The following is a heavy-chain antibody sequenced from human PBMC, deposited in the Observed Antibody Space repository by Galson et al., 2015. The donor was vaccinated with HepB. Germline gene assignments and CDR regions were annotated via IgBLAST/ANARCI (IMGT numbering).Heavy chain of an antibody. CDR3: ARKSFDSSNYYDY. CDR2: ISTSSTYT. V-gene: IGHV3-11*06. D-gene: IGHD3-22*01. CDR1: GFIFSEYY. Sequence: ALRLSCAASGFIFSEYYMNWIRPTPGKGLEWISYISTSSTYTNYAGSVKGRFTISRDNARNAVYLQMNRLRVDDTAVYFCARKSFDSSNYYDYWGRGILVTVSS. J-gene: IGHJ4*02.